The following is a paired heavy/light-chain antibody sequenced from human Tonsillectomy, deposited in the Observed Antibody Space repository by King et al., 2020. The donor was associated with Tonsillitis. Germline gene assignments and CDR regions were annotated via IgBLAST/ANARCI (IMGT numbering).Light chain of an antibody. CDR3: SAWDSSLGAWL. CDR2: RND. V-gene: IGLV10-54*01. J-gene: IGLJ2*01. CDR1: RNNVGNEG. Sequence: QAGLTQPPSVSRGLGQTATLTCTGNRNNVGNEGAAWLQQHPGHPPKLLSYRNDNRPSGISERFSTSRSENRASLTITGLQPEDEAEYYCSAWDSSLGAWLFGGGTKLTVL.
Heavy chain of an antibody. CDR1: GITFSNYW. CDR2: IRQDGTET. J-gene: IGHJ4*02. V-gene: IGHV3-7*03. CDR3: ATEGGGETVTTGFDH. D-gene: IGHD4-17*01. Sequence: EVHLVESGGDLVQPGGSLRLSCTASGITFSNYWMTWVRQAPGKGLEWVANIRQDGTETFYADSVKGRFMLFSDRLRTSLYLQMNFLRVEDTAVYYCATEGGGETVTTGFDHWGQGTLVTVSS.